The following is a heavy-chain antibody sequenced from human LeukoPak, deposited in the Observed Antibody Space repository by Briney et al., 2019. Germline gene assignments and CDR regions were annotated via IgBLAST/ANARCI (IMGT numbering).Heavy chain of an antibody. J-gene: IGHJ6*03. CDR3: AKMKGWRLYDYCMDV. CDR1: GFVFSSHA. V-gene: IGHV3-23*01. CDR2: LRGDGET. D-gene: IGHD2-15*01. Sequence: GGSLRLSCAASGFVFSSHAMSWVRQTPARGLEWVSSLRGDGETFYADSVKGRFTISRDNSKNTLSLQMNSLRAEDTAVYYCAKMKGWRLYDYCMDVWGKGTTVTVSS.